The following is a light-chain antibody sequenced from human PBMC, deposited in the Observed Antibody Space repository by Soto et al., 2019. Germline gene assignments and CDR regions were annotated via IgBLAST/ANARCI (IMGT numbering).Light chain of an antibody. J-gene: IGLJ2*01. V-gene: IGLV2-14*01. Sequence: QSALTQPASVSGSPGQSITISCTGTSSDVGGYNYVSWYQQHPGKAPKLIIFEVFNRPSGVSTRFSGSKSGSTASLTISGLQAEDEADYFCSSYTTNNGHVFGGGTKLTVL. CDR3: SSYTTNNGHV. CDR2: EVF. CDR1: SSDVGGYNY.